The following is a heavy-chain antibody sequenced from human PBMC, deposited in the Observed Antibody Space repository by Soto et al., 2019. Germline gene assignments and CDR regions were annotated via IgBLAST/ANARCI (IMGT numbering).Heavy chain of an antibody. V-gene: IGHV1-18*04. CDR2: ITAYNGNT. CDR3: ARDDALTCSTTICYYWFDP. CDR1: GYTFTSYG. Sequence: AASVKVSCKASGYTFTSYGISWVRQAPGQGLEWMGWITAYNGNTNYAQKLQGRVTMTTDTSTSTAYMELRSLRSDDTAVYYCARDDALTCSTTICYYWFDPWGQGTLVTVSS. D-gene: IGHD2-2*01. J-gene: IGHJ5*02.